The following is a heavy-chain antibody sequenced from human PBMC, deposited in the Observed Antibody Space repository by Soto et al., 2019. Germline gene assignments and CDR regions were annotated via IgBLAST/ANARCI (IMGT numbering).Heavy chain of an antibody. Sequence: QVQLVQSGAEVKKPGSSVKVSCKASGGTFSNYAIIWVRQAPGQGLEWMGGIIPMFGTPNYAQRFQGRVTITADKSTSTASMEVRNLKSDDTAVYYCAGGWETVGATTPFAYCGQGTLFTVST. CDR2: IIPMFGTP. CDR1: GGTFSNYA. D-gene: IGHD1-26*01. V-gene: IGHV1-69*06. J-gene: IGHJ4*02. CDR3: AGGWETVGATTPFAY.